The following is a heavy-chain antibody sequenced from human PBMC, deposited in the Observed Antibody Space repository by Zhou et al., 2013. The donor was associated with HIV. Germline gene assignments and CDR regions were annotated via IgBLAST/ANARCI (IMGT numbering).Heavy chain of an antibody. CDR1: GGTFSSYG. CDR2: IIPIFETP. CDR3: ARGAGDHYYHYYHMDV. Sequence: QVQLVQSGAEVKKPGSSVKVSCKTSGGTFSSYGITWVRQAPGQGLEWMGGIIPIFETPTYAQKFQGRVTITADKSTSTAYMELSSLRSEDTAVYYCARGAGDHYYHYYHMDVWGKGTTVTVSS. D-gene: IGHD3-10*01. J-gene: IGHJ6*03. V-gene: IGHV1-69*06.